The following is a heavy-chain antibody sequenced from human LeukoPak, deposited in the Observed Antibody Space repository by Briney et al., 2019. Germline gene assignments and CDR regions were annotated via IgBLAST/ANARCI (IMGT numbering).Heavy chain of an antibody. CDR2: ISSDGSHK. J-gene: IGHJ4*02. D-gene: IGHD2-15*01. Sequence: GVSLRLSCSASGFSFSNYGMHWVRQAPGKGLEWLAVISSDGSHKFYGDSVTGRFTISRDNSKNTLYLQMNSLRPEDTAVYYCAKDPGHCSGGSCYSILDYWGQGPLVTVSS. CDR1: GFSFSNYG. V-gene: IGHV3-30*18. CDR3: AKDPGHCSGGSCYSILDY.